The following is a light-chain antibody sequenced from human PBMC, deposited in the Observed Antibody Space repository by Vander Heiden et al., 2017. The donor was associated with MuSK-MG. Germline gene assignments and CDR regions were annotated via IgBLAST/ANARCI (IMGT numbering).Light chain of an antibody. CDR1: QSISTY. Sequence: DIQMTQSPSSLSASVGDRVTITCRASQSISTYLNWYQQKPRKAPKLLIYAASTLQSGVPSRFRGSGSGTDFTLTISSLQPEDFATYYCQGRDSSRRTFGQGTKLEIK. CDR2: AAS. J-gene: IGKJ2*01. V-gene: IGKV1-39*01. CDR3: QGRDSSRRT.